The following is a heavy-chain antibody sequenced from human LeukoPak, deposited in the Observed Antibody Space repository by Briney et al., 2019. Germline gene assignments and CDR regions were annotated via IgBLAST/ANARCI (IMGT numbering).Heavy chain of an antibody. Sequence: PGGSLRLSCAASRTYWTSWVRQAPGKGLEWVANIKQDGGEKYYVDSVKGRFTISRDIAKNSVYLQMNSLGVEDTAVYYCASGRDSRWFADWGQGTLVTVSS. CDR1: RTYW. CDR3: ASGRDSRWFAD. V-gene: IGHV3-7*01. D-gene: IGHD2-15*01. CDR2: IKQDGGEK. J-gene: IGHJ4*02.